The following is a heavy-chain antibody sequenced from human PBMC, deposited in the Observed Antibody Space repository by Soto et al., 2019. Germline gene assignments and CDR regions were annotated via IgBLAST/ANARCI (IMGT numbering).Heavy chain of an antibody. CDR2: IFYSGNT. V-gene: IGHV4-31*03. CDR3: ARAPGDYFDY. Sequence: QVQLQESGPGLVKPSQTLSLTCTVSGGSISSGGYYWSWIRQHPGKGLEWIGYIFYSGNTFYNPSLKSRIALSVDTSKNQFSLKLSSVTAADTAVYYCARAPGDYFDYWGQGTLVTVSS. CDR1: GGSISSGGYY. J-gene: IGHJ4*02.